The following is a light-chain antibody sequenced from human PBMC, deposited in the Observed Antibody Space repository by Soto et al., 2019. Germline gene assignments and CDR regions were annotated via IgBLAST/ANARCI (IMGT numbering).Light chain of an antibody. CDR1: QSVSNN. CDR2: DAS. V-gene: IGKV3-15*01. CDR3: QQYNNWPPWT. J-gene: IGKJ1*01. Sequence: ILMTQSPATLSVSPGERATLSCRASQSVSNNLAWYQQKPGQAPRLLIYDASTRATGIPARFNGSGSGTEFTLPISGLQAEDFAVYYWQQYNNWPPWTFGQGTKVEIK.